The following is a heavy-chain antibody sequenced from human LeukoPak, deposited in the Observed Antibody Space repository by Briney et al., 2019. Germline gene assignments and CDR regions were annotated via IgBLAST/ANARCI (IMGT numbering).Heavy chain of an antibody. CDR2: ISGSGGST. D-gene: IGHD2-8*01. CDR1: GFTFSSCA. Sequence: GGSLRLSCAASGFTFSSCAMSWVRQAPGKGLEWVSAISGSGGSTYYADSVKGRFTISRDNSKNTLYLQMNSLRAEDTAVYYCAKVLGYCTNGVCFRAFDIWGQGTMVTVSS. J-gene: IGHJ3*02. CDR3: AKVLGYCTNGVCFRAFDI. V-gene: IGHV3-23*01.